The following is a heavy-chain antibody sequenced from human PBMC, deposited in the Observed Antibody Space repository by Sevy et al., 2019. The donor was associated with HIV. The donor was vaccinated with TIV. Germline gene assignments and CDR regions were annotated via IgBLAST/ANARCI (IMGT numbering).Heavy chain of an antibody. Sequence: GGSLRLSCAASGFSLDSYWMSWVRQTPGKGLEWVANIKQDGSVTYYVDSVKGRFTISRDNARNLVYLQMNSLRSEDTAVYYCVRADPAQHFDSWGQGTLVTVSS. CDR1: GFSLDSYW. CDR3: VRADPAQHFDS. CDR2: IKQDGSVT. J-gene: IGHJ4*02. V-gene: IGHV3-7*03.